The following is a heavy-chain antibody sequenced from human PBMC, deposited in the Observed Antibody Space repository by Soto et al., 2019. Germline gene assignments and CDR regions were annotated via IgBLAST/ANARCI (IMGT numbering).Heavy chain of an antibody. CDR1: GCTFTSYG. V-gene: IGHV1-18*01. D-gene: IGHD6-25*01. CDR3: AISERAPLDV. J-gene: IGHJ6*02. CDR2: ISTDNGNT. Sequence: ASVKVSCKASGCTFTSYGITWVRQTPGQGLEWMGWISTDNGNTNYAQKFQGRVTMTTDTSTNTAFMELRSLRSDDTAAFYCAISERAPLDVWGQGTTVTVYS.